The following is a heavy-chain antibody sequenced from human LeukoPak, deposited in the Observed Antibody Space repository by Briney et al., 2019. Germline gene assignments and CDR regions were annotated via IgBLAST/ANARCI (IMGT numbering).Heavy chain of an antibody. V-gene: IGHV3-21*01. Sequence: GGSLRLSCAPSGFTFSYYSMNWVRQAPGRGLEWVSCISSSSSLIFYSDSVRGRFTISRDNAKNLLYLHMNSLRVEDTAVYYCAKVDRGDYSSSPVPYYNYYMNVWGKGTTVTVSS. CDR1: GFTFSYYS. CDR2: ISSSSSLI. CDR3: AKVDRGDYSSSPVPYYNYYMNV. J-gene: IGHJ6*03. D-gene: IGHD6-13*01.